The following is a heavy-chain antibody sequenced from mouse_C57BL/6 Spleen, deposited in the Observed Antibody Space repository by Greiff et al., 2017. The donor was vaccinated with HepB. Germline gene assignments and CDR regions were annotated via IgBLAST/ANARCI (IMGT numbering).Heavy chain of an antibody. CDR2: IDPSDSYT. CDR1: GYTFTSYW. V-gene: IGHV1-59*01. D-gene: IGHD3-2*02. CDR3: ARGGSGLFDY. Sequence: QVQLQQPGAELVRPGTSVKLSCKASGYTFTSYWMHWVKQRPGQGLEWIGVIDPSDSYTNYNPKFKGKATLTVDTSSSPAYMQLSSLTSEDSAVYYCARGGSGLFDYWGQGTTLTVSS. J-gene: IGHJ2*01.